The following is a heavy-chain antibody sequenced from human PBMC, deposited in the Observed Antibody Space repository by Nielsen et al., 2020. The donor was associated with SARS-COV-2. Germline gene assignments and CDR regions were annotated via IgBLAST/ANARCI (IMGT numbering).Heavy chain of an antibody. CDR1: GYTFTGYY. D-gene: IGHD1-26*01. CDR2: INPNSGGT. CDR3: ARVSLSGSHTYYFDY. Sequence: ASVKVSCKASGYTFTGYYMHWVRQAPAQGLEWMGWINPNSGGTNYAQKFQGRVTITADKSTSTAYMELSSLRSEDTAVYYCARVSLSGSHTYYFDYWGQGTLVTVSS. J-gene: IGHJ4*02. V-gene: IGHV1-2*02.